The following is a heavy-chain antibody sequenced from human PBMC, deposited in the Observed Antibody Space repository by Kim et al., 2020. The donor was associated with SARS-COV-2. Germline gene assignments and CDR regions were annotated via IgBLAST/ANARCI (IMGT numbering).Heavy chain of an antibody. V-gene: IGHV3-48*02. CDR2: ISSGGTI. Sequence: GGSLRLSCVGSDFTFSAYSLNWVRQAPGRGLEWIAYISSGGTIYYADSVKGRFTISRENVKNSLYLQMESLRDEDTALYYCARDWLDDLYGMDVWGQGTTVTVSS. CDR1: DFTFSAYS. CDR3: ARDWLDDLYGMDV. J-gene: IGHJ6*02. D-gene: IGHD6-19*01.